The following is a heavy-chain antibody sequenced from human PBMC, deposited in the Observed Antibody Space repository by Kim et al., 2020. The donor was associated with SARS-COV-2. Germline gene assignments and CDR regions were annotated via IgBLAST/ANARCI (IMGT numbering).Heavy chain of an antibody. J-gene: IGHJ4*02. CDR2: ISGSDYST. D-gene: IGHD2-8*01. Sequence: GGSLRLSCAASGFTFSDYAMAWVRQAPGKGLEWVSDISGSDYSTYYADPVKGRFTISRDNSKSSLYLQMNSLRVEDTAVYYCAKQGCTRPFCYMNYWGRGTLVTVSS. V-gene: IGHV3-23*01. CDR1: GFTFSDYA. CDR3: AKQGCTRPFCYMNY.